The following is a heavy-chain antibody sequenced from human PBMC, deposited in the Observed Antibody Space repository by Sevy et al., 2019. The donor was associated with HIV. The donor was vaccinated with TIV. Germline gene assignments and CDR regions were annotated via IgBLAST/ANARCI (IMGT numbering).Heavy chain of an antibody. CDR3: TTDSKKRRLSALRDY. CDR1: GFTFSNAW. Sequence: GGSLRLSCAASGFTFSNAWMSWVRQAPGKGLEWVGRIKSKTDGGTTDYAAPVKGRFTISRDDSKNTLYLQMNILKTEDTAIYYCTTDSKKRRLSALRDYWGQGTLVTVSS. V-gene: IGHV3-15*01. J-gene: IGHJ4*02. CDR2: IKSKTDGGTT.